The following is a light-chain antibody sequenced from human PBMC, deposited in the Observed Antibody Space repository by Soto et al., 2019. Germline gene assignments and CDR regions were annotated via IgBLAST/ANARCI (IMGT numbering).Light chain of an antibody. CDR1: SSNIGKYY. V-gene: IGLV1-51*02. CDR3: GTWDSSLTTFV. Sequence: QSVLTQPPSVSAAPGQKVTMSCSGSSSNIGKYYVSWHQQLPGTAPKLLIYENDKRPSGIPDRFSGSKSGTSATLGVTGLQTGDEADYYCGTWDSSLTTFVFGXG. J-gene: IGLJ1*01. CDR2: END.